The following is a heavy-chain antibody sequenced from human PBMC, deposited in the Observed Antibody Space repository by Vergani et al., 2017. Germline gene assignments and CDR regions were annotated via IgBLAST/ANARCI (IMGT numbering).Heavy chain of an antibody. CDR1: GFTFSSYA. CDR2: ISGSGGST. CDR3: ARGGVKVGATPVDY. V-gene: IGHV3-23*01. J-gene: IGHJ4*02. Sequence: EVQLLESGGGLVQPGGSLRLSCAASGFTFSSYAMSWVRQAPGKGLEWVSAISGSGGSTYYADSVKGRFTISRDNSKNTLYLQMNSLRAEDTAVYYCARGGVKVGATPVDYWGQGTLVTVSS. D-gene: IGHD1-26*01.